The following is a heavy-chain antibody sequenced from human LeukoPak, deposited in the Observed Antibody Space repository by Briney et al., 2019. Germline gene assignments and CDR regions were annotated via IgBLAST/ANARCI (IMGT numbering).Heavy chain of an antibody. D-gene: IGHD3-10*01. CDR3: ANDYGSGAGTGY. V-gene: IGHV3-23*01. CDR2: ISGSGGST. J-gene: IGHJ4*02. Sequence: GGSPRLSCAASGFTFSSYAMSWVRQAPGKGLEWVSAISGSGGSTYYADSVKGRFTISRDNSKNTLYLQMNSLRAEDTAVYYCANDYGSGAGTGYWGQGTLVTVSS. CDR1: GFTFSSYA.